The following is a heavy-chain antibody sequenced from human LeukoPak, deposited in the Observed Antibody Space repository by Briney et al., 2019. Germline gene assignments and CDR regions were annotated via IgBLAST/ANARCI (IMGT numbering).Heavy chain of an antibody. V-gene: IGHV2-26*01. J-gene: IGHJ4*02. CDR2: IFSNDEK. CDR1: GFPLSHARMG. Sequence: SGPVLVKLTDTLTLTCTVPGFPLSHARMGGSWIRHPPGNALEWLAHIFSNDEKSCSTSLKSRLTISKDTSKSQVVLTMTNMDRVDAATYYCARIGLRDGYKFDYWGQGTLVTVSS. CDR3: ARIGLRDGYKFDY. D-gene: IGHD5-24*01.